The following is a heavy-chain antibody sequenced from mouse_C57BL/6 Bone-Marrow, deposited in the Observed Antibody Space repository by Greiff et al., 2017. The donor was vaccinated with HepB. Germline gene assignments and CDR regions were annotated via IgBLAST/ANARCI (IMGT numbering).Heavy chain of an antibody. J-gene: IGHJ1*03. CDR3: ARDYYGSSPDV. CDR1: GFTFSDYG. CDR2: ISSGSSTI. V-gene: IGHV5-17*01. D-gene: IGHD1-1*01. Sequence: EVKVEESGGGLVKPGGSLKLSCAASGFTFSDYGMHWVRQAPEKGLEWVAYISSGSSTIYYADTVKGRFTISRDNAKNTLFLQMTSLRSEDTAMYYCARDYYGSSPDVWGTGTTVTVSS.